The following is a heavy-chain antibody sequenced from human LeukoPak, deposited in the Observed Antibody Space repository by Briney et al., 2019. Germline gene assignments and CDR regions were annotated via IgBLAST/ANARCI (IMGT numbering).Heavy chain of an antibody. V-gene: IGHV3-23*01. Sequence: GGSLRLSCATSGFPFSDFSMSWVRQAPGKGLEWISTTNSGGTSTYYAESVKGRFTISRDNSKNTLYLQMSSLRVEDTAVYYCAKQSYARSLGEGGPGTLVCVSS. CDR3: AKQSYARSLGE. D-gene: IGHD2-8*01. CDR1: GFPFSDFS. J-gene: IGHJ4*02. CDR2: TNSGGTST.